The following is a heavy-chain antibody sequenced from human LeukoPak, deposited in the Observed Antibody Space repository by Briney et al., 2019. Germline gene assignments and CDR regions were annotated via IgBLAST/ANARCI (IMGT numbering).Heavy chain of an antibody. Sequence: GASVKVSCKTSGYTFTNDYMHWVRQAPGQGLEWMGVINPGDGTTKYAQKFQGRVTMTRDTSTSTLYMELSSLRSEDTAVYYCSKVGQLVFDYWGQGTLVTVSS. J-gene: IGHJ4*02. CDR1: GYTFTNDY. V-gene: IGHV1-46*03. CDR2: INPGDGTT. CDR3: SKVGQLVFDY. D-gene: IGHD6-6*01.